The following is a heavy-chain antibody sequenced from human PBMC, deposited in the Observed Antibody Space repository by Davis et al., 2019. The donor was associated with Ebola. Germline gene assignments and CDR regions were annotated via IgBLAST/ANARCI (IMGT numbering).Heavy chain of an antibody. D-gene: IGHD3-22*01. CDR3: TSGTNYDSSGYSPDY. CDR2: IRSKANSYAT. J-gene: IGHJ4*02. CDR1: GLTFSSSA. Sequence: GGSLRLSCAASGLTFSSSAMHWVRQASGKGLKWVGRIRSKANSYATAYAASVKGRFTISRDDSKNTAYLQMNSLKTEDTAVYYCTSGTNYDSSGYSPDYWGQGTLDTVSS. V-gene: IGHV3-73*01.